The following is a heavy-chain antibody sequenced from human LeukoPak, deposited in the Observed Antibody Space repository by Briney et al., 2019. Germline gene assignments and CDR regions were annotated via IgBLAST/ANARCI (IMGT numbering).Heavy chain of an antibody. CDR2: IFYSGST. J-gene: IGHJ5*02. D-gene: IGHD3-22*01. Sequence: SETLSLTCTVSGGSISSSSYYWGWIRQPPGKGLEWVGDIFYSGSTYNNPSLESRVTISVDTSKNQFSLRLSSVTAADTAVYYCARGITDGSGYYYITWFDPWGQGTLVTVSS. CDR1: GGSISSSSYY. V-gene: IGHV4-39*07. CDR3: ARGITDGSGYYYITWFDP.